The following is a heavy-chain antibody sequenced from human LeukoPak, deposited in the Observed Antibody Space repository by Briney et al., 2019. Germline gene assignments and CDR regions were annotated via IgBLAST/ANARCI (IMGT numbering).Heavy chain of an antibody. CDR1: GGSFSGYY. D-gene: IGHD2-15*01. J-gene: IGHJ4*02. CDR2: INHSGST. Sequence: SETLSLTCAVYGGSFSGYYWSWIRQPPGKGLEWIGEINHSGSTNYNPSLKSRVTISVDTSKNQFCLKLSSVTAADTAVCYCAREGVVGAYGHFDYWGQGTLVTVSS. CDR3: AREGVVGAYGHFDY. V-gene: IGHV4-34*01.